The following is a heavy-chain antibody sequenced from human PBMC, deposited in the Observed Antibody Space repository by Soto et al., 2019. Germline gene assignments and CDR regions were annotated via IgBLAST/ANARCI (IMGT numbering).Heavy chain of an antibody. V-gene: IGHV4-34*01. CDR1: GGSFSGYY. D-gene: IGHD2-21*01. J-gene: IGHJ5*02. Sequence: QVQLQPWGAGLLKPSETLSLTCAVYGGSFSGYYWSWIRQPPGKGLEWIGEINHSGSTNYNPSLKSRVTIAVDTSKNQFSRKLSSVTAADTDVYYCARGRFLPSRWFDPWGQGTLVTVSS. CDR3: ARGRFLPSRWFDP. CDR2: INHSGST.